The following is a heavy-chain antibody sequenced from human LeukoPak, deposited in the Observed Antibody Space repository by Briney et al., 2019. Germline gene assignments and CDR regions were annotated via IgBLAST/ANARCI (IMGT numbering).Heavy chain of an antibody. J-gene: IGHJ2*01. CDR3: AKGIGDYSERYFDL. V-gene: IGHV3-9*01. Sequence: PGGSLRLSCAASGFTFDDYAMHWVRQAPGKGLEWVSGISWNSGSIGYADSVKGRFTISRDNAKNSLYLQMNSLRAEDTALYYCAKGIGDYSERYFDLWGRGTLVTVSS. D-gene: IGHD4-17*01. CDR1: GFTFDDYA. CDR2: ISWNSGSI.